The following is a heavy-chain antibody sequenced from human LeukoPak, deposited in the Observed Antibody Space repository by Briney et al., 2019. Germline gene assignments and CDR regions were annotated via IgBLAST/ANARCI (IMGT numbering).Heavy chain of an antibody. Sequence: SETLSLTCTVSGGSISSYYWSWIRQPPGKGLEWIGYIFCSGSTNYNPSLKSRVTISVDTSKNQFSLKLTSVTAADTAVYYCAKGDAYNPSSFYGVDVWGQGTTVTVSS. J-gene: IGHJ6*02. V-gene: IGHV4-59*01. CDR3: AKGDAYNPSSFYGVDV. CDR2: IFCSGST. CDR1: GGSISSYY. D-gene: IGHD5-24*01.